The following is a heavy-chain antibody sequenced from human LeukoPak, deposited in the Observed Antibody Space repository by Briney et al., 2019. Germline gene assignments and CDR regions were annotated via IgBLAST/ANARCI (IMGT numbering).Heavy chain of an antibody. CDR2: ISWNSGII. J-gene: IGHJ4*02. CDR1: GFTFDDFA. V-gene: IGHV3-9*01. Sequence: GGSLRLSCAASGFTFDDFAMHWVRQAPGKGLEWVSGISWNSGIIGYADSVKGRFTISRDNAKNSLYLQMNSLRPEDTALYYCAGGAGSHSPDYWGQGTLVTVSS. D-gene: IGHD3-10*01. CDR3: AGGAGSHSPDY.